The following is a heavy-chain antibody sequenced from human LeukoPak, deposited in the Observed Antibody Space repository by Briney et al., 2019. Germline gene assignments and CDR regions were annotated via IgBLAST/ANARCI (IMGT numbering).Heavy chain of an antibody. CDR2: FDPEDGET. V-gene: IGHV1-24*01. CDR1: GYTLTEIP. D-gene: IGHD6-19*01. CDR3: ATGPLFRGWSTGWGFDY. Sequence: GASVKVSCKVSGYTLTEIPMHWVRQAPGKGLEWMGGFDPEDGETIYAQKFQGRVTMTEDTSTDTAYMELSSLRSEDTAVYYCATGPLFRGWSTGWGFDYWGQGTPVTVSS. J-gene: IGHJ4*02.